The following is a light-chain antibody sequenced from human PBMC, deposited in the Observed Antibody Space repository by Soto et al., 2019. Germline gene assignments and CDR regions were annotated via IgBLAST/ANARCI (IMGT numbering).Light chain of an antibody. CDR1: SSDVGGYNY. CDR3: SSYTSSSTSYV. J-gene: IGLJ1*01. Sequence: VLAQPASVSGSPGQSITISCTGTSSDVGGYNYVSWYQQHPGKAPKLMIYEVSNRPSGVSNRFSGSKSGNTASLTISGLQAEDEADYYCSSYTSSSTSYVFGNGTKVTVL. V-gene: IGLV2-14*01. CDR2: EVS.